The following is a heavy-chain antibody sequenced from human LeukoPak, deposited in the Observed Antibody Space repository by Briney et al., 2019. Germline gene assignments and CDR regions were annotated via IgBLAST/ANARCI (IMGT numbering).Heavy chain of an antibody. CDR3: ARDMVRGVIITGDY. CDR1: GFTFSSYS. V-gene: IGHV3-21*01. J-gene: IGHJ4*02. Sequence: GGSLRLSCAASGFTFSSYSMNWVRQAPGKGLEWVSSISSSSSHIYYADSVKGRFTISRDNAKNSLYLQMNSLRAEDTAVYYCARDMVRGVIITGDYWGQGALVTVSS. CDR2: ISSSSSHI. D-gene: IGHD3-10*01.